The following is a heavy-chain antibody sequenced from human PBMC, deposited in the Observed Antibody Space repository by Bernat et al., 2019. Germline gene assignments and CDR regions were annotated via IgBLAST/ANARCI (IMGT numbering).Heavy chain of an antibody. D-gene: IGHD2-15*01. V-gene: IGHV3-23*01. CDR1: GFTFSSYA. J-gene: IGHJ4*02. CDR2: ISGSGGST. Sequence: EVQLLESGGGLVQPGGSLRLSCAASGFTFSSYAMSWVRQAPGKGLEWVSAISGSGGSTYYADSVKGRFTISRDNSKNTLYLQMNSLRAEDTAVYYCASHSRSYCSGGSCYSLGYWGQGTLVTVSS. CDR3: ASHSRSYCSGGSCYSLGY.